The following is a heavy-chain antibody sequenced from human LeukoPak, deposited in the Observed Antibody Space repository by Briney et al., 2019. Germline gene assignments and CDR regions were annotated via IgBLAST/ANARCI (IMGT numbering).Heavy chain of an antibody. CDR2: INPNSGGT. V-gene: IGHV1-2*02. CDR3: ASMSRILGDSSDSSRDY. J-gene: IGHJ4*02. CDR1: GYTFTGYY. D-gene: IGHD3-22*01. Sequence: ASVKVSCKASGYTFTGYYMHWVRQAPGQGLEWMGWINPNSGGTNYAQKFQDRVTMTRDTSISTAYMELSRLRSDDTAVYYCASMSRILGDSSDSSRDYWGQGTLVTVSS.